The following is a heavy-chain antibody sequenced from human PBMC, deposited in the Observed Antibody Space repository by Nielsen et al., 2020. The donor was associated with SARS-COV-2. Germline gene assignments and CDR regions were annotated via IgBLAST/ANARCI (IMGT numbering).Heavy chain of an antibody. Sequence: SSYWMNWVRQAPGKGLEWIGSIYYSGSTYYNPSLKSRVTISVDTSKNQFSLKLSSVTAADTAVYYCARVTVRGLSLDYWGQGTLVTVSS. CDR2: IYYSGST. CDR3: ARVTVRGLSLDY. D-gene: IGHD3-10*01. V-gene: IGHV4-39*07. J-gene: IGHJ4*02. CDR1: SSYW.